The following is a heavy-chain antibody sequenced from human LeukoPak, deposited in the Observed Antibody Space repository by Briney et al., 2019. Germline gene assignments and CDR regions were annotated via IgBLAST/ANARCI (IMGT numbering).Heavy chain of an antibody. CDR1: GFTFSSYA. CDR3: AKTVSGSYSYQGGDY. V-gene: IGHV3-23*01. J-gene: IGHJ4*02. CDR2: ISGSGENT. Sequence: PGGSLRLSCAASGFTFSSYAMSWVRQAPGKGLEWVSAISGSGENTNYADSVKGRFTMSRDNSRNMLYLQTNSLRDEDTAKYYCAKTVSGSYSYQGGDYWGQGTLVTVSS. D-gene: IGHD3-16*02.